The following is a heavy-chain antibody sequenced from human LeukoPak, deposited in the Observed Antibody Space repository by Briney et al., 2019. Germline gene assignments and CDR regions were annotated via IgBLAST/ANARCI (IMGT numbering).Heavy chain of an antibody. CDR2: INHSGST. Sequence: PSETLSLTCAVYGGSFSGYYWSWIRQPPGKGLEWIGEINHSGSTNYNPSLKSRVTISVDTSKNQFSLKLSSVTAADTAVYYCARVRAAAGFNWFDPWGQGPWSPSPQ. CDR1: GGSFSGYY. J-gene: IGHJ5*02. D-gene: IGHD6-13*01. V-gene: IGHV4-34*01. CDR3: ARVRAAAGFNWFDP.